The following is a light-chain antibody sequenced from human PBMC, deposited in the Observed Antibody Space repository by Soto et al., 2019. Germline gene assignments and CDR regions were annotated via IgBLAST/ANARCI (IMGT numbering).Light chain of an antibody. CDR2: AAS. V-gene: IGKV1-39*01. CDR1: QSISTY. Sequence: DIQMTQSPSSLSAFVGDRVTITCRASQSISTYLNWYQQKPGKAPNLLIYAASSLQSGVPSRFSGSGSGTDFTLTISSLQPEDFATYFCQQSYTTPLTFGGGTEVEIK. J-gene: IGKJ4*02. CDR3: QQSYTTPLT.